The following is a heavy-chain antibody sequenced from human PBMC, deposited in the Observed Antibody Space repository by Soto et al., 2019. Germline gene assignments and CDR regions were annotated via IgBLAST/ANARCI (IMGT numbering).Heavy chain of an antibody. CDR1: GGSISTGDYY. J-gene: IGHJ5*02. Sequence: QVQLQKSGPGLVKPSQTLSLTCTVSGGSISTGDYYWSCIRQPPGKGLEWIGYIYYSGSTYYNPSLKSRVTISVDTSKNQFSLKLSSVTAADTAVYYCARERPDGARLDPWGQGTLVTVSS. CDR2: IYYSGST. CDR3: ARERPDGARLDP. V-gene: IGHV4-30-4*01. D-gene: IGHD6-6*01.